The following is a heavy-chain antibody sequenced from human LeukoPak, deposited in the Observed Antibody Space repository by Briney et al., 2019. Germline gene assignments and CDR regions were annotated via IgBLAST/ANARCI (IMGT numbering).Heavy chain of an antibody. CDR1: GGSMSRHY. D-gene: IGHD5-24*01. V-gene: IGHV4-59*11. CDR2: IYYNGKT. J-gene: IGHJ6*03. CDR3: ARGRSTYYYYYMDV. Sequence: SETLSLTCSVSGGSMSRHYWSWIRQPPGKGLEWIGYIYYNGKTYYKPSLRSRVTMSIDTSKSLFSLKLTSVTAADTAVYYCARGRSTYYYYYMDVWGKGTTVTVSS.